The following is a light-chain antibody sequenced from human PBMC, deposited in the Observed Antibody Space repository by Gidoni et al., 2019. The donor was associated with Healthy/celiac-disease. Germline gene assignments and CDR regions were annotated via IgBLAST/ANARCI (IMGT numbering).Light chain of an antibody. V-gene: IGLV2-14*01. J-gene: IGLJ1*01. CDR1: SSDVGGYNY. Sequence: QSALTQPASVSASPRQSITISCTGTSSDVGGYNYVSWYQQPPGKAPKLMIYEVSNRPSGVSNRFSGSKSGNTASLTISGLQAEDEADYYCSSYTSSSTPLVFGTGTKVTV. CDR2: EVS. CDR3: SSYTSSSTPLV.